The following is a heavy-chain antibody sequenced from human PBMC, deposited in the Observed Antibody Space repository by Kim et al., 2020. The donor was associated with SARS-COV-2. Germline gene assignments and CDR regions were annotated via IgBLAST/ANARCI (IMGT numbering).Heavy chain of an antibody. J-gene: IGHJ4*02. D-gene: IGHD3-10*01. V-gene: IGHV3-23*01. CDR3: AKFGVKGALLNSEFDY. Sequence: DRVRGRFTMSRDNFKDTLYLQMNSLRADDTAVYYCAKFGVKGALLNSEFDYWGQGILVAVSS.